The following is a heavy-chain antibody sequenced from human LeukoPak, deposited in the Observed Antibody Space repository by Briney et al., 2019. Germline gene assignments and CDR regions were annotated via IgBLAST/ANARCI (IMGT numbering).Heavy chain of an antibody. J-gene: IGHJ5*02. Sequence: SVKVSCKASGGTFSSYAISWVRQAPGQGLEWMGGIIPIFGTANYAQKFQGRVTITTDESTSTAYMELSSLRSEDTAVYYCARVVARTRKKSSSWGNWFDPWGQGTLVTVSS. CDR3: ARVVARTRKKSSSWGNWFDP. CDR1: GGTFSSYA. D-gene: IGHD6-13*01. CDR2: IIPIFGTA. V-gene: IGHV1-69*05.